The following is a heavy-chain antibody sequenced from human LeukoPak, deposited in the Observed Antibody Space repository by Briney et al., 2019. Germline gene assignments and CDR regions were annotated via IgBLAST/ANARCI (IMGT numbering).Heavy chain of an antibody. Sequence: GGSLRLSCAASGFTFSRSAMTWVRQTPGKGLDWVSSISSSGNTYYADSVKGRFTISRDNAKNMLYLQMDSLRAEDTAVYYCVKGRISEDGLDFWGQGTLVTVSS. CDR1: GFTFSRSA. J-gene: IGHJ4*02. CDR2: ISSSGNT. CDR3: VKGRISEDGLDF. D-gene: IGHD6-13*01. V-gene: IGHV3-23*01.